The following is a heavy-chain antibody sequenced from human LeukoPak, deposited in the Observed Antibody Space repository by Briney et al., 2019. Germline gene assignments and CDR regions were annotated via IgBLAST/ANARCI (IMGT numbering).Heavy chain of an antibody. V-gene: IGHV1-2*02. CDR1: GYTFTGYY. CDR3: ARARSYGSGTAGGY. D-gene: IGHD3-10*01. CDR2: INPNSGGT. Sequence: GASVKVSCKASGYTFTGYYMHWVRQAPGQGLEWMGWINPNSGGTNYAQKFQGRVTMTRDTSISTAYMELSRLRSDDTAVYYCARARSYGSGTAGGYWGQGTLVTVSS. J-gene: IGHJ4*02.